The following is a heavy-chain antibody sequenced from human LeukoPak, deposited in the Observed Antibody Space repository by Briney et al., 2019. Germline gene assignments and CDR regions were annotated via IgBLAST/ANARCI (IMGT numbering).Heavy chain of an antibody. CDR1: GFTFGGYW. CDR3: ARVGSGSSYRPFDY. Sequence: GGSLNLSFPSSGFTFGGYWWSWVGQAPGKGRSGVANIKEDESEKNYVDSVKGRFTISRDSAKNSLYLQMNSLRAEDTAVYYCARVGSGSSYRPFDYWGQGTLVTVSS. CDR2: IKEDESEK. J-gene: IGHJ4*02. D-gene: IGHD3-10*01. V-gene: IGHV3-7*01.